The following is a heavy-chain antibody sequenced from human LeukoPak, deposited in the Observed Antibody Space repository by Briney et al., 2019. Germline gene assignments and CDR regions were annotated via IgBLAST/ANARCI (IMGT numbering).Heavy chain of an antibody. D-gene: IGHD1-26*01. CDR2: ARNKANSHTT. CDR1: GFTFSDHY. CDR3: TRGPTGSYLNFDY. V-gene: IGHV3-72*01. Sequence: GGSLRLSCAASGFTFSDHYMDWVRQAPGKGLEWVGRARNKANSHTTEYAASVKGRFTVSRDDSKNLLYLQMNSPKTDDTAVYYCTRGPTGSYLNFDYWGQGTLVTVSS. J-gene: IGHJ4*02.